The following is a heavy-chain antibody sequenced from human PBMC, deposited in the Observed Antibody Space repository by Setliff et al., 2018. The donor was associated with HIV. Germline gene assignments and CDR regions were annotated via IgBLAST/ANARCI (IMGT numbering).Heavy chain of an antibody. Sequence: GGSLRLSCAASGFTFSSYWMSWVRQAPGKGLEWVANIRQDGGETKYVDSVKGRFTIYRDNAKNSVYLQMNSLRGEDTAIYYCAGSMGYFVKADWGQGILVTVSS. CDR3: AGSMGYFVKAD. D-gene: IGHD6-13*01. CDR2: IRQDGGET. J-gene: IGHJ4*02. V-gene: IGHV3-7*01. CDR1: GFTFSSYW.